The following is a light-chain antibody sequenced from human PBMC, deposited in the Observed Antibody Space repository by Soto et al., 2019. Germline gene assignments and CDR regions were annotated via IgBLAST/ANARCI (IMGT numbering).Light chain of an antibody. CDR2: AVS. V-gene: IGKV3D-15*01. CDR1: QSVINN. CDR3: QQGDNWPWT. J-gene: IGKJ1*01. Sequence: EIVMTQSPATLSVSPGERATLSCRASQSVINNLAWYQQKPGQAPRLLIYAVSTRATGIPARFSGSGSGTEFTLTICSLQSEDFAVYYCQQGDNWPWTFGQGTKV.